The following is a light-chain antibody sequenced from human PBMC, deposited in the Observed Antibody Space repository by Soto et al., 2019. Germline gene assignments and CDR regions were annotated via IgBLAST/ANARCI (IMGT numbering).Light chain of an antibody. J-gene: IGKJ1*01. V-gene: IGKV1-5*03. CDR3: QQSRNYPWT. CDR1: QSIDFY. Sequence: DLQMTQSPSTLSTSLGDRVTITCRASQSIDFYLAWYQQKPGKAPKLLIYEASNLESGVPSRFSGSGSVTEFTLTISSLQPDDFATYYCQQSRNYPWTFGQGTKVDIK. CDR2: EAS.